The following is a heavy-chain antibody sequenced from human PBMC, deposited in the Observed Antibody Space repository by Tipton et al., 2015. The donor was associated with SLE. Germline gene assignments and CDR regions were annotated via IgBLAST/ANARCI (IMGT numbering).Heavy chain of an antibody. CDR3: ARDVVGATEGLDY. Sequence: SLRLSCAASGFTFSAYPMHWVRQAPGKGLEWVAVISHDGSNQYYADSVKGRFTISRDNSKNTLYLQMHSLRPEDTAVYYCARDVVGATEGLDYWGQGTLVTVSS. J-gene: IGHJ4*02. V-gene: IGHV3-30*04. D-gene: IGHD1-26*01. CDR1: GFTFSAYP. CDR2: ISHDGSNQ.